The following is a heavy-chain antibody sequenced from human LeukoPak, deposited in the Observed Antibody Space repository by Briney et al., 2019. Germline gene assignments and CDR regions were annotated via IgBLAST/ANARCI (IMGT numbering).Heavy chain of an antibody. V-gene: IGHV4-34*01. CDR2: INHSGST. CDR1: GGPFSGYY. D-gene: IGHD1-26*01. J-gene: IGHJ3*02. CDR3: ARGRLNSGSYFIRVAFDI. Sequence: KPSETLSLICALCGGPFSGYYWSWMRQPPGKGLEWIGEINHSGSTKYNPYLKSRVTISVATSKNQSSLKLSSVTAADTAVYYCARGRLNSGSYFIRVAFDIWGQGTMVTVSS.